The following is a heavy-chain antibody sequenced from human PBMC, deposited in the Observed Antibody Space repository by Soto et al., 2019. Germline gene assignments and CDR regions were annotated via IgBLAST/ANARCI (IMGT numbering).Heavy chain of an antibody. V-gene: IGHV3-30*18. CDR1: GFTFNNYG. D-gene: IGHD3-22*01. CDR2: ISFDGRNT. J-gene: IGHJ4*02. CDR3: AKSPGMYYYDSSGYYHYDY. Sequence: GGSLRLSCAASGFTFNNYGMHWVRQAPGKGLEWVVVISFDGRNTYYADSVKGRFTISRDNSKNTLYLEMTSLRAEDTAVYYCAKSPGMYYYDSSGYYHYDYWGQGTLVTVSS.